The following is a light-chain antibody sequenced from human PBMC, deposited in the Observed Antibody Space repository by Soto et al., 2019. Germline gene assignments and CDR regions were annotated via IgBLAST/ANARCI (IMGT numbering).Light chain of an antibody. CDR3: QQYYTYPYT. CDR1: HSISVW. Sequence: DIQMTQSPSTLSSSVGDRVTITCRASHSISVWLAWYQQKHGKAPKLLIYQASTLESGVPSRFSGRGSGTDFTLTISSLQPDDFATYYCQQYYTYPYTFGQGTKLEIK. J-gene: IGKJ2*01. CDR2: QAS. V-gene: IGKV1-5*03.